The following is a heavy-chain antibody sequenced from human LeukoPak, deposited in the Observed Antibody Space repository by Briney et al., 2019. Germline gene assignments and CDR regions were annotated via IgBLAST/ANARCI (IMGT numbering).Heavy chain of an antibody. V-gene: IGHV3-23*01. CDR2: INGNGAST. D-gene: IGHD5-18*01. J-gene: IGHJ4*02. Sequence: GGSLRLSCAASGFTFDSHAMSWVRQAPGKGLEWVSGINGNGASTYYSDSVKGRFTISRDNSKNTLYLQMSSLRAEDTAIYYCAKDQGYSYYYLDYWGQGTLVTVSS. CDR1: GFTFDSHA. CDR3: AKDQGYSYYYLDY.